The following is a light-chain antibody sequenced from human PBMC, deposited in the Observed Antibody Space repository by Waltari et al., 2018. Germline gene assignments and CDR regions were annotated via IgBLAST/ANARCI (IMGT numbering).Light chain of an antibody. CDR3: QQSYSLPPT. J-gene: IGKJ1*01. CDR1: QSINNF. V-gene: IGKV1-39*01. CDR2: TAS. Sequence: DIQMTQSPSSLSAFVGDTVTITCRASQSINNFLSWYQQKAGEAPKLLIYTASHLQSGVPSRFSGSGSGSNFTLTISTLQLEDFAAYYCQQSYSLPPTFGQGTKVEIK.